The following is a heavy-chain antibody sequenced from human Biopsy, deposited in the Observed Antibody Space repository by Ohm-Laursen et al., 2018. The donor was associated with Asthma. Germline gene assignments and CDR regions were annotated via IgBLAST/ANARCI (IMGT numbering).Heavy chain of an antibody. V-gene: IGHV3-7*01. CDR1: GFTFSGSW. Sequence: GSLRLSCAASGFTFSGSWMIWVRLAPGKGLQWLAFIKPDGSQTYYADSVEGRFSISRDNSKNSLYLQMSSLRGEDTAIYYCATLSWYASQYWGQGTLVTVSS. CDR2: IKPDGSQT. CDR3: ATLSWYASQY. D-gene: IGHD2-2*01. J-gene: IGHJ4*02.